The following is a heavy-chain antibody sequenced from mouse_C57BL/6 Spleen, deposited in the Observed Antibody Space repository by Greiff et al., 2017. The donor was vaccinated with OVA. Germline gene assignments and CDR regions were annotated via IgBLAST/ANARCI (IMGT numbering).Heavy chain of an antibody. Sequence: EAGGGLVQPKGSLKLSCAASGFTFNTYAMHWVRQAPGKGLEWVARIRSKSSNYATYYADSVKDRFTISRDDSQSMLYLQMNNLKTEDTAMYYCVREADYYGSSHWYFDVWGTGTTVTVSS. CDR2: IRSKSSNYAT. CDR3: VREADYYGSSHWYFDV. V-gene: IGHV10-3*01. D-gene: IGHD1-1*01. J-gene: IGHJ1*03. CDR1: GFTFNTYA.